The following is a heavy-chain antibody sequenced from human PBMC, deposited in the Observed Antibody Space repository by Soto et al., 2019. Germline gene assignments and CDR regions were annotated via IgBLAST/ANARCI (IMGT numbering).Heavy chain of an antibody. D-gene: IGHD5-12*01. CDR3: ARQGYSGYDLYLYFDL. Sequence: SETLSLTCTVSGGSISSSSYYWGWIRQPPGKGLEWIGSIYYSGSNYYNPSLKSRVTISVDTSKNQFSLKLRSVTAADTSVCYSARQGYSGYDLYLYFDLWGGGARVTVSS. CDR1: GGSISSSSYY. V-gene: IGHV4-39*01. J-gene: IGHJ2*01. CDR2: IYYSGSN.